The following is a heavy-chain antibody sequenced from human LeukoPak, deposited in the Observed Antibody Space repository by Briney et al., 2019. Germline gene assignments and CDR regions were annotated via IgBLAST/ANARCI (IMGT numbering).Heavy chain of an antibody. CDR1: GGTFSSYA. V-gene: IGHV1-69*05. D-gene: IGHD2-21*02. Sequence: GSSVKVSCKASGGTFSSYAISWVRQAPGQGLEWMGGIIPIFGTANYAQKFQGRVTITTDESTSTAYMELSGLRSEDTAVYYCASGAYCGGDCYLGVDYWGQGTLVTVSS. CDR2: IIPIFGTA. J-gene: IGHJ4*02. CDR3: ASGAYCGGDCYLGVDY.